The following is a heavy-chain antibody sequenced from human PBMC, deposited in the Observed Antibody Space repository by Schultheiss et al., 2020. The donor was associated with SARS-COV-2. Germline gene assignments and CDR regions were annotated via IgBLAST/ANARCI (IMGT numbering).Heavy chain of an antibody. J-gene: IGHJ6*02. CDR3: ARDTGTNGRYGMDV. CDR1: GYSISSGYY. D-gene: IGHD1-14*01. Sequence: SETLSLTCAVSGYSISSGYYWGWIRQPPGKGLEWIGSIYHSGSTNYNPSLKSRVTISVDTSKNQFSLKLSSVTAADTAVYYCARDTGTNGRYGMDVWGQGTTVTVSS. V-gene: IGHV4-38-2*02. CDR2: IYHSGST.